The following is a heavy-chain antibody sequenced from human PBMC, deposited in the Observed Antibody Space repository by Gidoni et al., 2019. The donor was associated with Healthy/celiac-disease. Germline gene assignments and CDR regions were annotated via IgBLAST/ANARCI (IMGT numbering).Heavy chain of an antibody. V-gene: IGHV3-33*01. CDR3: ARMDIVATILGYYYGMDV. D-gene: IGHD5-12*01. CDR1: GFTFSSYG. CDR2: IWYDGSNK. J-gene: IGHJ6*02. Sequence: QVQLVESGGGVVQPGRSLRLSCAASGFTFSSYGMHWVRQAPGKGLEWVAVIWYDGSNKYYADSVKGRFTISRDNSKNTLYLQMNSLRAEDTAVYYCARMDIVATILGYYYGMDVWGQGTTVTVSS.